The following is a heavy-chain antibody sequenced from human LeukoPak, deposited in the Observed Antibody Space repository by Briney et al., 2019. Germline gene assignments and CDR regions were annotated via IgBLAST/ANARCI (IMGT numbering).Heavy chain of an antibody. CDR1: GFTFSSYA. CDR2: IIPSGGST. Sequence: GGSLRLSCAASGFTFSSYAMSWVRQAPGKGLEWVSAIIPSGGSTYYADSVKGRFTISRDNSKNTLYLLMNSLRAEDTAVYYCAKDGYNWNYANWFDPWGQGTLVTVSS. CDR3: AKDGYNWNYANWFDP. D-gene: IGHD1-7*01. J-gene: IGHJ5*02. V-gene: IGHV3-23*01.